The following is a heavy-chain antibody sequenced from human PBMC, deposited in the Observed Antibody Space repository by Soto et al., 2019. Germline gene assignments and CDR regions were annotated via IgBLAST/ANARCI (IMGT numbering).Heavy chain of an antibody. CDR1: GGSVNTDNYY. J-gene: IGHJ6*02. D-gene: IGHD3-10*01. CDR3: ARASREFSSSGGLDV. V-gene: IGHV4-61*01. Sequence: QVQLQESGPGLVKPSETLSLTCTVSGGSVNTDNYYWTWIRQPPGKRLEWIGSLYYSGSTNYNPSLNSRVTISVDTSKSQFSLKLSSVTAADTAVYFCARASREFSSSGGLDVWGQGTTVTVSS. CDR2: LYYSGST.